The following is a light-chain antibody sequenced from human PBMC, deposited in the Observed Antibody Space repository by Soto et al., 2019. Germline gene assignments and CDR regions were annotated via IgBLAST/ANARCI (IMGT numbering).Light chain of an antibody. V-gene: IGKV1-5*03. CDR2: KAS. J-gene: IGKJ2*01. Sequence: DLQMTQSPSTLSASVGDRVTITCRASQSISSWLAWYQQKPGKAPKLLIYKASSLESGVPSRFSGRGSGAEFALTIRSLQPDDFATYYCQQYNRFPYTFGQGTKLEIK. CDR1: QSISSW. CDR3: QQYNRFPYT.